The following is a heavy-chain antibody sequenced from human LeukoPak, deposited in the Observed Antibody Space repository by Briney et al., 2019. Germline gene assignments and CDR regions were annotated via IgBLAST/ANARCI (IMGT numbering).Heavy chain of an antibody. CDR1: GFTFSSYG. CDR3: ASSYSSGWKPLDY. CDR2: IWFDGSNK. V-gene: IGHV3-33*01. J-gene: IGHJ4*02. Sequence: PGGSLRLSCAASGFTFSSYGMHWVRQAPGKGLEWVAVIWFDGSNKYYADSVKGRFTISRDNSKNTLYLQMNSLRAEDTAVYYCASSYSSGWKPLDYWGQGTLVTVSS. D-gene: IGHD6-19*01.